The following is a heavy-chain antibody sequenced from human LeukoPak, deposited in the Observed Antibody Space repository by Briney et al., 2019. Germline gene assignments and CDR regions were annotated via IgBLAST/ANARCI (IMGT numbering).Heavy chain of an antibody. CDR3: ARYGSGSTWFDP. J-gene: IGHJ5*02. Sequence: SETLSLTCTVSAGSISSDNYQWSWIRQPPGKGLEWIGYINYSGSTYYNPSLKSRVTISVDTSKNQFFLKLSSVTAADTAVYYCARYGSGSTWFDPWGQGTLVTVSS. CDR1: AGSISSDNYQ. D-gene: IGHD3-10*01. CDR2: INYSGST. V-gene: IGHV4-30-4*01.